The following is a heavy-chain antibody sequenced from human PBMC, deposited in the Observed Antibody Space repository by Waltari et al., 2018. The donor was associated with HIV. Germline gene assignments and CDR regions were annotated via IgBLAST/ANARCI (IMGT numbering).Heavy chain of an antibody. J-gene: IGHJ4*02. CDR1: GGTFSSYA. CDR2: IIPIFGTA. V-gene: IGHV1-69*01. Sequence: QVQLVQSGAEVKKPGSSVKVSCKASGGTFSSYAISWVRQAPGQGLEWMGGIIPIFGTANYAQKFQGRVTITADESTSTAYMELSSLRSEDTAVYYCASVQDYYGSGSPTDLDYWGQGTLVTVSS. D-gene: IGHD3-10*01. CDR3: ASVQDYYGSGSPTDLDY.